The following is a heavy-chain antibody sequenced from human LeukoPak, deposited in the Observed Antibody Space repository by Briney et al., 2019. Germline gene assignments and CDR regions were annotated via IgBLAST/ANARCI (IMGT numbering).Heavy chain of an antibody. Sequence: SETLSLTCTVSGGSISSSSYYWGWICQPPGEGLEWIGSIYYSGSTYYNPSLKSRVTISVDTSKNQFSLKLSSVTAADTAVYYCARIGDDSAIDYWGQGTLVTVSS. J-gene: IGHJ4*02. V-gene: IGHV4-39*07. CDR1: GGSISSSSYY. CDR3: ARIGDDSAIDY. CDR2: IYYSGST. D-gene: IGHD3-10*01.